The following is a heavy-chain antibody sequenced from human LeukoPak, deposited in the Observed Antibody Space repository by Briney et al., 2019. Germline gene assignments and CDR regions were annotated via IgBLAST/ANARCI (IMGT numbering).Heavy chain of an antibody. CDR2: INYTGST. CDR1: GGSISSYY. V-gene: IGHV4-59*12. Sequence: SETLSLTCTVSGGSISSYYWSWIRQPPGKGLEWSGYINYTGSTNYNPSLESRVLISVDKAENQFSLTLTSVTAADTARYFCPRVRLDGYVKEFYFDSWGQGTRVTVSS. J-gene: IGHJ4*02. CDR3: PRVRLDGYVKEFYFDS. D-gene: IGHD2-2*03.